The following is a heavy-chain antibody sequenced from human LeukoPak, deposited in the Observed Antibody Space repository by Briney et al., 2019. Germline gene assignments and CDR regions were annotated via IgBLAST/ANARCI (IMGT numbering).Heavy chain of an antibody. CDR1: GFTFSSYG. CDR3: ARGLLGYSSFYFDY. D-gene: IGHD6-6*01. J-gene: IGHJ4*02. CDR2: IWYDGSNK. V-gene: IGHV3-33*01. Sequence: GRSLRLSCAASGFTFSSYGMHWVRQAPGKGLEWVAVIWYDGSNKYYADSVKGRFTISRDNAKNSLYLQMNSLRAEDTAVYYCARGLLGYSSFYFDYWGQGTLVTVSS.